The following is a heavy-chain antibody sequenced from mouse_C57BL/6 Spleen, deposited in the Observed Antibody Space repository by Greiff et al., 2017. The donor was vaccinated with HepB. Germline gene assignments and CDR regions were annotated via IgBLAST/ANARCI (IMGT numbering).Heavy chain of an antibody. CDR2: ISSGGSYT. J-gene: IGHJ2*01. D-gene: IGHD2-5*01. V-gene: IGHV5-6*01. Sequence: EVHLVESGGDLVKPGGSLKLSCAASGFTFSSYGMSWVRQTPDKRLEWVATISSGGSYTYYPDSVKGRFTISRDNAKNTLYLQMSSLKSEDTAMYYCARGAYYSNYVYFDYWGQGTTLTVSS. CDR1: GFTFSSYG. CDR3: ARGAYYSNYVYFDY.